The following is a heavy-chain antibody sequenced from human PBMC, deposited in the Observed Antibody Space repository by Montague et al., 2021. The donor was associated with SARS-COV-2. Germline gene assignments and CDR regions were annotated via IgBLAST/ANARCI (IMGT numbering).Heavy chain of an antibody. V-gene: IGHV6-1*01. Sequence: CAISGDSDSIYRVTRNWIKQSPSIPLQRLGGTYYMSKWNNDYALSVQSRITINPDTSKNHFSLQLNSVTPEDTAIYYCARGVYYDGSGYYSFDYWGQGTLVTVSS. J-gene: IGHJ4*02. CDR3: ARGVYYDGSGYYSFDY. CDR1: GDSDSIYRVT. CDR2: TYYMSKWNN. D-gene: IGHD3-22*01.